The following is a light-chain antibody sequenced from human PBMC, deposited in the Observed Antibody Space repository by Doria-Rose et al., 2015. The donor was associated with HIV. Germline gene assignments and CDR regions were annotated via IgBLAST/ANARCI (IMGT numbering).Light chain of an antibody. V-gene: IGKV3-20*01. CDR1: QSFSSTY. Sequence: TQSPGTLSLSPGERATLSCRASQSFSSTYLAWYQQKPGQAPCLLICDGSTRATGIPDRFSASGSGTDFTLTINRLEPEDFALYYCHQYGTSWTFGQGTKVE. CDR3: HQYGTSWT. CDR2: DGS. J-gene: IGKJ1*01.